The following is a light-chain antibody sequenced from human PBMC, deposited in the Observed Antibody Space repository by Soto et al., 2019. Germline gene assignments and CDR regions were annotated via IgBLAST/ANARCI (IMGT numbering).Light chain of an antibody. V-gene: IGKV3-11*01. CDR2: AAA. CDR3: QQRSNWPSIT. CDR1: QSVSSN. Sequence: IVLTQSPDTLSLSPGDRATLSCSATQSVSSNSLAWYQQKPGQAPRLLIYAAATRATGIPARFSGLGSGTDFTLTISSLEPEDFAVYYCQQRSNWPSITFGQGTRLEIK. J-gene: IGKJ5*01.